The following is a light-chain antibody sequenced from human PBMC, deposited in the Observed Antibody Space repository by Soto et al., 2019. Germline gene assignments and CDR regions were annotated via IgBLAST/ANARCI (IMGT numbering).Light chain of an antibody. J-gene: IGKJ1*01. V-gene: IGKV1-5*03. CDR1: QTISSW. CDR3: QHYNSYSEA. Sequence: DIQMTQSPSTLSGSVGDRVTITCRASQTISSWLAWYQQKPGKAPKPLIYKASTLKSGVPSRFSGSGSGTESTITISSLQPDDCETYYCQHYNSYSEAFGQGTKVDIK. CDR2: KAS.